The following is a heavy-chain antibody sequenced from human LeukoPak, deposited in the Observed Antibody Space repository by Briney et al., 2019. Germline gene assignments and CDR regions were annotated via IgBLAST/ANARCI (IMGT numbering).Heavy chain of an antibody. CDR1: GFNLDDYN. V-gene: IGHV3-9*01. D-gene: IGHD1-26*01. J-gene: IGHJ5*02. CDR3: IRGQLDPWENWFDP. CDR2: ISRSSGNI. Sequence: PGRSLRLSCAASGFNLDDYNMHWVRQAPGKGLEWVASISRSSGNIGYGDSVKGRFTISRDNAKNSLYLQMNSLRAEDTAFYYCIRGQLDPWENWFDPWGQGTLVTVSS.